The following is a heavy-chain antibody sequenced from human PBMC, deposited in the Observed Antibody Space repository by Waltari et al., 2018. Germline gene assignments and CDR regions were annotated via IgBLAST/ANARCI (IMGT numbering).Heavy chain of an antibody. J-gene: IGHJ5*01. D-gene: IGHD2-2*03. Sequence: QVQLQESGPGLVKPSETLSLTCTVSGGSISSYYWSWIRPPPGKGLEWIGYIYYSGSTNYDPSPKSRVTRSVDTSKNQFSLKLSSVTAADTAVYYCARAMDGWFDYWGQGTLVTVSS. CDR1: GGSISSYY. V-gene: IGHV4-59*01. CDR2: IYYSGST. CDR3: ARAMDGWFDY.